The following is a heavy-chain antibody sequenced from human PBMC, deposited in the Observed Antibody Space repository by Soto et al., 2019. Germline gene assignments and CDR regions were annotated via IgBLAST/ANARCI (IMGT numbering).Heavy chain of an antibody. CDR2: IYPGDSDT. D-gene: IGHD1-20*01. J-gene: IGHJ6*03. CDR3: ARVVTGTAGYYYYMDV. Sequence: PGESLKISCKGSGYSFTSYWIGWVRQMPGKGLEWMGIIYPGDSDTRYSPSFQGQVTISADKSISTAYLQWSSLKASDTAMYYCARVVTGTAGYYYYMDVWGKGTTVTVSS. V-gene: IGHV5-51*01. CDR1: GYSFTSYW.